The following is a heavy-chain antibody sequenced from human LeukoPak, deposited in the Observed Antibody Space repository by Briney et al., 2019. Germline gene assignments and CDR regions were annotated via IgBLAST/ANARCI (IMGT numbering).Heavy chain of an antibody. D-gene: IGHD3-10*02. CDR2: ISGSGGNT. V-gene: IGHV3-23*01. CDR1: GFTFSSYG. CDR3: AKDWHVSF. J-gene: IGHJ4*02. Sequence: VGSLRLSCAASGFTFSSYGMSWVRQAPGKGLEWVSAISGSGGNTYYADSVKGRFTVSRDNSKNTLFLQMNSLRDEDTAVYYCAKDWHVSFRGQGTLVTVPS.